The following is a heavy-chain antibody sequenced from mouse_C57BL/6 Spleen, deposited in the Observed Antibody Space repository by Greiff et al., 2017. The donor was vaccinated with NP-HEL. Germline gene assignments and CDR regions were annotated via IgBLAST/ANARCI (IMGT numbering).Heavy chain of an antibody. CDR3: ARDLYDGYPFDY. CDR1: GYTFTSYW. J-gene: IGHJ2*01. D-gene: IGHD2-3*01. V-gene: IGHV1-52*01. Sequence: VQLQESGAELVRPGSSVKLSCKASGYTFTSYWMHWVKQRPIQGLEWIGNIDPSDSETHYNQKFKDKATLTVDKSSSTAYMQLSSLTSEDSAVDYCARDLYDGYPFDYWGQGTTLTVSS. CDR2: IDPSDSET.